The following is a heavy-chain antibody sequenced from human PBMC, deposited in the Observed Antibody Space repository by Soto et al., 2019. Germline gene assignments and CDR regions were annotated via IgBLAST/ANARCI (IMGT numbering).Heavy chain of an antibody. CDR3: ARGAGDSSRYHCDY. CDR1: GYTFTGYY. D-gene: IGHD3-22*01. V-gene: IGHV1-2*04. Sequence: ASVKVSCKASGYTFTGYYMHWVRQAPGQGLEWMGWINPNSGGTNYAQKFQGWVTMTRDTSISTAYMELSRLRSDDTAVYYCARGAGDSSRYHCDYWGQGTLVTVSS. CDR2: INPNSGGT. J-gene: IGHJ4*02.